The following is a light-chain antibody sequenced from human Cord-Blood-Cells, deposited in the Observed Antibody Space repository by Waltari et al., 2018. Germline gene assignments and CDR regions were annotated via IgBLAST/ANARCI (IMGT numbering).Light chain of an antibody. Sequence: QYALTQPRSVSGSPGPSVTISCTGTSSDVGGYNYVSWYQQHPGKAPKLMIYDVSKRPSGVPDRFSGSKSGNTASLTISGLQAEDEADYYCCSYAGSYTGVFGTGTKVTVL. V-gene: IGLV2-11*01. CDR1: SSDVGGYNY. J-gene: IGLJ1*01. CDR3: CSYAGSYTGV. CDR2: DVS.